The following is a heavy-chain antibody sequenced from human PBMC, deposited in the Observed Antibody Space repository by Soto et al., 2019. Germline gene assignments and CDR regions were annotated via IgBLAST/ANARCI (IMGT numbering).Heavy chain of an antibody. V-gene: IGHV3-23*01. D-gene: IGHD6-19*01. J-gene: IGHJ4*02. CDR2: ISGSGGST. CDR1: GFTFSSYA. CDR3: AKVSSGGYSNFDY. Sequence: EVQLLESGGGLVQPGGSLRLSCAASGFTFSSYAMSWVRQAPGKGLEWVSAISGSGGSTYYADSVKGRFTISRDNSKNTLYRQMNSLRAEDTAVYYCAKVSSGGYSNFDYWGQGTLVTVSS.